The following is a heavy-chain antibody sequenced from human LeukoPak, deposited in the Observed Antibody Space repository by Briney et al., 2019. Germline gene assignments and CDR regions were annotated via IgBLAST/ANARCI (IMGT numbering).Heavy chain of an antibody. CDR1: GFTFSNAW. J-gene: IGHJ4*02. V-gene: IGHV3-15*01. CDR3: TTFKIYDFWSGYYLGDIDY. Sequence: GGSLRLSCAASGFTFSNAWMSWVRQAPGKGLEWVGRIKSKTDGGTTDYAAPVKGRFTISRDDSKNTLYLQMNSLKTEDTAVYYCTTFKIYDFWSGYYLGDIDYWGQGTLVTVSS. D-gene: IGHD3-3*01. CDR2: IKSKTDGGTT.